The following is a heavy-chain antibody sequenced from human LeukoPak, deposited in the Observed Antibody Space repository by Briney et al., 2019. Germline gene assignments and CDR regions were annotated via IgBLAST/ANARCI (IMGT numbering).Heavy chain of an antibody. CDR1: GYTFTGYY. J-gene: IGHJ6*02. CDR3: ASTYYDFWSGYYYYYYGMDV. D-gene: IGHD3-3*01. Sequence: ASVKVSCKASGYTFTGYYMHWVRQAPGQGLEWMGWINPNSGGTNYAQKFQGRVTMTRDTSISTAYMELSRLRSDDTAVYYCASTYYDFWSGYYYYYYGMDVWGQGTTVTVSS. V-gene: IGHV1-2*02. CDR2: INPNSGGT.